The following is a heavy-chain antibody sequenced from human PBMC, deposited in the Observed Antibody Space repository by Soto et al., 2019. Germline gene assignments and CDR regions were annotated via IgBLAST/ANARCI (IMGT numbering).Heavy chain of an antibody. V-gene: IGHV1-18*04. CDR3: ARDERYDFWSGYYTGPHYYYYYGTDV. J-gene: IGHJ6*02. CDR2: ISAYNGNT. D-gene: IGHD3-3*01. CDR1: GYTFTSYG. Sequence: ASVKVSCKASGYTFTSYGISWVRQAPGQGLEWMGWISAYNGNTNYAQKLQGRVTMTTDTSTSTAYMELRSLRSDDTAVYYCARDERYDFWSGYYTGPHYYYYYGTDVWGQGTTVTVSS.